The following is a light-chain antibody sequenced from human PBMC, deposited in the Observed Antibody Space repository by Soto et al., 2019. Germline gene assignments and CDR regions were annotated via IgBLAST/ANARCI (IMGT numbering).Light chain of an antibody. CDR3: QQYNNWPWT. J-gene: IGKJ1*01. CDR1: QSVSSN. CDR2: GAS. V-gene: IGKV3-15*01. Sequence: EIVMTQSPATLSVSPGERATLSCRASQSVSSNSAWYQQKPGQVPRLLIYGASTRATGIPARFSGSGSETEFTLTISSLQSEDSAVYYCQQYNNWPWTFGQGTKVEI.